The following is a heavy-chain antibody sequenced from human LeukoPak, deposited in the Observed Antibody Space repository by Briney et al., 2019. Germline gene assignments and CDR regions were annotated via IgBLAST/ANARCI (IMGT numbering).Heavy chain of an antibody. CDR1: GYTFTSYY. CDR2: INPSGGST. V-gene: IGHV1-46*01. J-gene: IGHJ4*02. D-gene: IGHD3-10*01. CDR3: AGSMVRGVIRY. Sequence: GASVKVSCKASGYTFTSYYMHWVRQAPGQGLEWMGIINPSGGSTSYAQKFQGRVTMTRNTSISTAYMELSSLRSEDTAVYYCAGSMVRGVIRYWGQGTLVTVSS.